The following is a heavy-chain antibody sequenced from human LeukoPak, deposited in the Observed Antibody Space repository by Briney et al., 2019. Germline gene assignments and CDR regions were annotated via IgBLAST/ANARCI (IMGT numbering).Heavy chain of an antibody. Sequence: ASVKVSCKASGYTFTTYPINWVRQAPGQGLEWMEWIDTNTGSPTYAQGLTGRFVFSLDTSVSTAFLQINSPKAEDAALYFCVRGIDTTGYFNYWGQGTLVTVSS. D-gene: IGHD3-22*01. CDR1: GYTFTTYP. CDR3: VRGIDTTGYFNY. J-gene: IGHJ4*02. CDR2: IDTNTGSP. V-gene: IGHV7-4-1*02.